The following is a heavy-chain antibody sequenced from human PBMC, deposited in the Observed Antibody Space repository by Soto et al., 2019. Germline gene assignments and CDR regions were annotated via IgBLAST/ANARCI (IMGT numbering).Heavy chain of an antibody. Sequence: SETLSLTCSVSGDSISNLDYFWAWIRQPPGQALEYIGYIYKSATTYYNPSFGSRVAISVDTSKSQFSLNVTSVTAADTAVYFCARGRYCLTGRCFPNWFDSWGQGALVTISS. D-gene: IGHD7-27*01. V-gene: IGHV4-30-4*01. J-gene: IGHJ5*01. CDR3: ARGRYCLTGRCFPNWFDS. CDR2: IYKSATT. CDR1: GDSISNLDYF.